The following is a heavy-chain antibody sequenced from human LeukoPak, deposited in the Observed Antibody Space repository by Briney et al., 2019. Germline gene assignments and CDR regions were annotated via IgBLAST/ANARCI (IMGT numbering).Heavy chain of an antibody. CDR1: GFTLSTSW. V-gene: IGHV3-7*01. CDR2: IKQDGSEK. CDR3: ARGGWSPDY. Sequence: PGGSLRLSCAASGFTLSTSWMSWVRQAPGKGLEWVAYIKQDGSEKYYVDSVKGRFTISRDNAQSPLYLQMNSLRAEDTAVYYCARGGWSPDYWGQGTLVTVAS. D-gene: IGHD6-19*01. J-gene: IGHJ4*02.